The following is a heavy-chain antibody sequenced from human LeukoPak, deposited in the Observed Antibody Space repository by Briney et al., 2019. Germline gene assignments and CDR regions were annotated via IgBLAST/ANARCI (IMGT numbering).Heavy chain of an antibody. Sequence: SETLSLTCTVSGGSISSYYWCWIRQPPGKGLEWIGYIYYSGSTNYNPSLKSRVTISVDTSKNQFSLKLSSVTAADTAVYYCARGNSGSYFDYWGQGTLVTVSS. J-gene: IGHJ4*02. CDR1: GGSISSYY. D-gene: IGHD1-26*01. CDR2: IYYSGST. V-gene: IGHV4-59*01. CDR3: ARGNSGSYFDY.